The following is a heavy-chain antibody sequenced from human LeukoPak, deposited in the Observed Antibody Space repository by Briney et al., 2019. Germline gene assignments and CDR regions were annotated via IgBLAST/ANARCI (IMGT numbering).Heavy chain of an antibody. CDR2: IYYSGST. Sequence: KPSETLSLTCTVSGGSISSHYWGWIRQPPGKGLEWVGYIYYSGSTNYNPSLKSRVTMSVDTSKNQFSLNLNSVTAADTAVYYCARGRTAVDYWGQGTLVTVSS. CDR3: ARGRTAVDY. J-gene: IGHJ4*02. V-gene: IGHV4-59*11. CDR1: GGSISSHY. D-gene: IGHD2-21*02.